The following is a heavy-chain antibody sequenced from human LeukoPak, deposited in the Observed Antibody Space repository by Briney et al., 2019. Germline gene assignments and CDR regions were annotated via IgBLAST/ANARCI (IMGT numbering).Heavy chain of an antibody. D-gene: IGHD6-13*01. CDR1: GFTFSSYS. CDR2: ISGSGGST. J-gene: IGHJ4*02. Sequence: GGSLRLSCAASGFTFSSYSMNWVRQAPGKGLEWVSGISGSGGSTYFADSVKGRFTISRDNSKNTLYLQMNSLRAEDTAVYYCAKCSGSWYSFADYWGQGTLVTVSS. CDR3: AKCSGSWYSFADY. V-gene: IGHV3-23*01.